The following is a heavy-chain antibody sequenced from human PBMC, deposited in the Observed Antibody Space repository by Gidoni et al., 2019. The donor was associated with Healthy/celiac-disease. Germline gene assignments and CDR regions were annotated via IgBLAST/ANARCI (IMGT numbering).Heavy chain of an antibody. Sequence: QVQLQQWGAGLLKPSETLSLTCAVYGGSFSGYYWSWIRQPPGKGLEWIGEINHSGSTNYNPSLKSRVTISVDTSKNQFSLKLSSVTAADTAVYYCARDGGTTSTVPDYWGQGTLVTVSS. CDR1: GGSFSGYY. CDR3: ARDGGTTSTVPDY. D-gene: IGHD4-17*01. J-gene: IGHJ4*02. CDR2: INHSGST. V-gene: IGHV4-34*01.